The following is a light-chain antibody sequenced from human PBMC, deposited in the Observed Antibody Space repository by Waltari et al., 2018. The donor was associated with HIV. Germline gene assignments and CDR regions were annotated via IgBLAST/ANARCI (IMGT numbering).Light chain of an antibody. Sequence: EIVLTQSPGTLSLSPGERATLSCRASQSVSNSYLAWYQQKGGQAPRLLIYGSSDRATGIPDRFSGSGSGTDFTLTISRLEPEDFAVYYCQQYGSSPQTFSGGTNVEMK. J-gene: IGKJ4*01. CDR1: QSVSNSY. V-gene: IGKV3-20*01. CDR3: QQYGSSPQT. CDR2: GSS.